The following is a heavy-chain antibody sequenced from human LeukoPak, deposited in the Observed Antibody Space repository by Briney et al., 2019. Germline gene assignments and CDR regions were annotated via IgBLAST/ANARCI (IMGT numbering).Heavy chain of an antibody. J-gene: IGHJ4*02. V-gene: IGHV4-59*01. CDR3: ARIRDGYNFADY. CDR1: GGSISSYY. CDR2: IYYSGST. D-gene: IGHD5-24*01. Sequence: SETLSLTCTVSGGSISSYYWSWIRQPPVKGLEWIGYIYYSGSTNYNPSLKSRVTISVDTSKNQFSLKLSSVTAADTAVYYCARIRDGYNFADYWGQGTLVTVSS.